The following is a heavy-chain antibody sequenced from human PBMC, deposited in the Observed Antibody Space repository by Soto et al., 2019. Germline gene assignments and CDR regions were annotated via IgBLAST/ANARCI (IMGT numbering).Heavy chain of an antibody. CDR2: IIPLFGTA. CDR3: ARGHLSSTWTDNWFHX. CDR1: GGTFSTYA. J-gene: IGHJ5*01. D-gene: IGHD6-13*01. V-gene: IGHV1-69*13. Sequence: ASMKVSCKSSGGTFSTYAISWVRQAPGQGLEWMGGIIPLFGTAKYAHQFQDRITLTADESTTTAYMELTSLTSEDTAVYYCARGHLSSTWTDNWFHXWRKATPVPVSX.